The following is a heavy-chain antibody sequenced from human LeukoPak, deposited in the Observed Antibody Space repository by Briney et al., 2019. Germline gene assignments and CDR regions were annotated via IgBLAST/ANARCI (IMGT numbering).Heavy chain of an antibody. CDR3: ARTGGGAPFDP. J-gene: IGHJ5*02. V-gene: IGHV1-2*02. Sequence: GASVKVSCKASGYTFTAYYMHWVRQAPGEGLEWMGWINPNSGGTNYAQKFQGRVTMTRDTSISTAYMELRSLRSDDTAVYYCARTGGGAPFDPWGQGTLVTVSS. D-gene: IGHD3-16*01. CDR1: GYTFTAYY. CDR2: INPNSGGT.